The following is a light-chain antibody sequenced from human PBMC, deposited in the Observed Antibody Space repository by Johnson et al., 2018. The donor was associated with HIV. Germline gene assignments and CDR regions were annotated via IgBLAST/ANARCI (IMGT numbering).Light chain of an antibody. CDR3: GTWDSSLSVYV. Sequence: QSVLTQPPSVSAAPGQKVTISCSGSSSNIGNNYVSWYQQLPGTAPKLLIYDNNKRPSGIPDRFSGSKSGTSATLGITGLQTGDEADYYCGTWDSSLSVYVFGTETKVTDL. CDR2: DNN. J-gene: IGLJ1*01. CDR1: SSNIGNNY. V-gene: IGLV1-51*01.